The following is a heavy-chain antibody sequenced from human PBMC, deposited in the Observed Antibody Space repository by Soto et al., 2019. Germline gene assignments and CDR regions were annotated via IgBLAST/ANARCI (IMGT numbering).Heavy chain of an antibody. CDR2: ISSSGSTI. CDR3: ARGLTCSSTSCYYVAIYYYYYGMDV. CDR1: GFTFSSYE. Sequence: HTGGSLRLSCAASGFTFSSYEMNWVRQAPGKGLEWVSYISSSGSTIYYADSVKGRFTISRDNAKNSLYLQMNSLRAEDTAVYYCARGLTCSSTSCYYVAIYYYYYGMDVWGQGTTVTVSS. V-gene: IGHV3-48*03. D-gene: IGHD2-2*01. J-gene: IGHJ6*02.